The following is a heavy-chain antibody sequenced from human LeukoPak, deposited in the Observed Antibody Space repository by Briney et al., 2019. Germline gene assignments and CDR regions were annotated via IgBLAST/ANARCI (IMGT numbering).Heavy chain of an antibody. CDR3: ARDSRNDYGDYGQV. CDR1: GGTFSSYA. V-gene: IGHV1-69*04. D-gene: IGHD4-17*01. Sequence: GSSVKVSCKASGGTFSSYAISWVRQAPGQGLEWMGRIIPILGIANYAQKFQGRVTITADKSTSTAYMELSSLRSEDTAVYYCARDSRNDYGDYGQVWGQGTLVTVSS. CDR2: IIPILGIA. J-gene: IGHJ4*02.